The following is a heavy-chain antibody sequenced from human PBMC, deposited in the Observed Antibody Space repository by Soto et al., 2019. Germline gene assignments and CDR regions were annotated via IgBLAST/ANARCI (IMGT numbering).Heavy chain of an antibody. CDR2: IYHSGST. D-gene: IGHD6-13*01. CDR3: ATSYGNAWYTY. CDR1: GGSISSSNW. V-gene: IGHV4-4*02. J-gene: IGHJ4*02. Sequence: PSETLSLTCAVSGGSISSSNWWSWVRQPPGKGLEWIGEIYHSGSTNYNPSLKSRVTISADTSKNQFSLKLSSVTAADTAVYYCATSYGNAWYTYWGQGTQVTVSS.